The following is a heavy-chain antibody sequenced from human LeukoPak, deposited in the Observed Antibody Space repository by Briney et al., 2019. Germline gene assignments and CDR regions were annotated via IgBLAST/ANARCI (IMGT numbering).Heavy chain of an antibody. Sequence: GGSLRLSCAASGFSVSNNYMSWVRQAPGKGLEWVSVIYTDGSTYYADSVKGRFTISRDNSRNTLYLQMNSLRAEDTAVYYCAKGGTGDSPPFDYWGQGTLVTVSS. CDR3: AKGGTGDSPPFDY. D-gene: IGHD7-27*01. CDR1: GFSVSNNY. J-gene: IGHJ4*02. V-gene: IGHV3-53*01. CDR2: IYTDGST.